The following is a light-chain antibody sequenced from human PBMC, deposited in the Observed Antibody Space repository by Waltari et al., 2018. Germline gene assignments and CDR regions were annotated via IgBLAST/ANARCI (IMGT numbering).Light chain of an antibody. CDR3: SSYAGSNNFVV. V-gene: IGLV2-8*01. CDR1: SSAVGGSNY. J-gene: IGLJ2*01. CDR2: EVS. Sequence: QSALTQPPSASGSPGQSVTISCTGTSSAVGGSNYVPWYQQQPGKAPNRMIYEVSKRPSGVPDRFSGSKSGNTASLTVSGLQAEDEADYYCSSYAGSNNFVVFGGGTKLTVL.